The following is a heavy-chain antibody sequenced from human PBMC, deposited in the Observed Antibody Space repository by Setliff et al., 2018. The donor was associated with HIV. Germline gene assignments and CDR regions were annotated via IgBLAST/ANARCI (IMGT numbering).Heavy chain of an antibody. CDR3: ARHRDPPGTRWIFYYYYMDL. Sequence: SETLSLPCTVYAAPISDSNSYWGWIRQPPGKRLEWLGSIYSSGSTSYNPSLSSRLTISVDTSKSHVSLRLSSVTAADTGVYYCARHRDPPGTRWIFYYYYMDLWGEGTTVTVSS. CDR2: IYSSGST. V-gene: IGHV4-39*01. CDR1: AAPISDSNSY. D-gene: IGHD5-12*01. J-gene: IGHJ6*03.